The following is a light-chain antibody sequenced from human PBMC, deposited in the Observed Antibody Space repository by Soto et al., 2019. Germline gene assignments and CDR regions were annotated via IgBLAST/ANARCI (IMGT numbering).Light chain of an antibody. Sequence: QSALTQPASVSGSPGQSITISCTGTSSDAGGYNYVSWYQQHPGKAPKLMIYDVSKRPSGVSNRFSGSKSGNTASLTISGLQAEDGADYYCSSYTSSSTVVFGGGTKLTVL. CDR2: DVS. V-gene: IGLV2-14*01. J-gene: IGLJ2*01. CDR1: SSDAGGYNY. CDR3: SSYTSSSTVV.